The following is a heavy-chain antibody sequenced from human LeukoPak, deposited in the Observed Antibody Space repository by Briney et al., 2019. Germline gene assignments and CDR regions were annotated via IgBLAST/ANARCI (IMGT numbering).Heavy chain of an antibody. V-gene: IGHV4-31*03. Sequence: SQTLSLTCIVSGGSISSGGYYWSWIRQHPGKGLEWIGYIYYSGSTYYNPSLKSRVTISVDTSKNQFSLKLSSVTAADSAVYYCAREGQQLVLYYYYYMDVWGKGTTVTVSS. CDR3: AREGQQLVLYYYYYMDV. CDR2: IYYSGST. J-gene: IGHJ6*03. D-gene: IGHD6-13*01. CDR1: GGSISSGGYY.